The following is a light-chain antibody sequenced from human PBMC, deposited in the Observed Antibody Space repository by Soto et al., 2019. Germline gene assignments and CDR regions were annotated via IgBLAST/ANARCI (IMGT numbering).Light chain of an antibody. CDR1: QRISSH. CDR3: QQRNTWPFT. CDR2: DAS. J-gene: IGKJ4*01. V-gene: IGKV3-11*01. Sequence: EIVLTQSPVTLSLSTGERATLSCRASQRISSHLAWYQQKPGRAPRLLIYDASNRATGIPAKFSGSGSETDFTLTISSLEPEDFAVYYCQQRNTWPFTFVEGTKVEIK.